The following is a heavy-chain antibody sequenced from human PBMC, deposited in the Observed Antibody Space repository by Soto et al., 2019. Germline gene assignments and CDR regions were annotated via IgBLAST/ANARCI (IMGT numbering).Heavy chain of an antibody. J-gene: IGHJ4*02. CDR2: ISGSGDST. Sequence: EVQLLESGGGLVQPGGSLRLSCAASGFTLSSYAMRWVRQAPGKGLEWVSAISGSGDSTYYADSVKGRFTISRDNSKNTLYLQMNSLRAEDTAIYYCARRGSGSYYDCWGQGTLVTVSS. CDR3: ARRGSGSYYDC. CDR1: GFTLSSYA. V-gene: IGHV3-23*01. D-gene: IGHD1-26*01.